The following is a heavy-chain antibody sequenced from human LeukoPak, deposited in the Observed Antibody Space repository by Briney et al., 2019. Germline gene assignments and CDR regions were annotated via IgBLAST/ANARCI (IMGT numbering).Heavy chain of an antibody. Sequence: GGSLRLSCAASGFTFSSYSMNWVRQAPGKGLEWVSSISSSSSYIYYADSVKGRFTISRDNAKNSLYLQMNSLRAEDTAVYYCARSHSDIARVRIDYWGQGTLVTVSS. CDR1: GFTFSSYS. CDR2: ISSSSSYI. D-gene: IGHD3-9*01. J-gene: IGHJ4*02. CDR3: ARSHSDIARVRIDY. V-gene: IGHV3-21*01.